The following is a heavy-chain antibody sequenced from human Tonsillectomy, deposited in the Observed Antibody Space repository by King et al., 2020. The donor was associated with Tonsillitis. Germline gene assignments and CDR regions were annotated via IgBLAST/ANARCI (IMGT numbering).Heavy chain of an antibody. J-gene: IGHJ4*02. CDR3: ARDTH. Sequence: QLVQSGGGVVQPGRSLRLSCAASGFTFSSYAMHLCCPAPVKGLEWVAVISYDGSNNNSADSVKGRFTIARDNSKNTLYLQMNSLRAEDTAVYYCARDTHWGQGTLVTVSS. CDR2: ISYDGSNN. V-gene: IGHV3-30-3*01. CDR1: GFTFSSYA.